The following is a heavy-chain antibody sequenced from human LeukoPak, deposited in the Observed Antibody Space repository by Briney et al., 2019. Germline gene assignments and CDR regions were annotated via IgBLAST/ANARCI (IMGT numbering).Heavy chain of an antibody. V-gene: IGHV3-23*01. CDR2: IGGSGAST. J-gene: IGHJ6*02. CDR3: AKAGGIRSPWYVMDV. CDR1: GFTFSGFTFSSYA. Sequence: GGSLRLSCVASGFTFSGFTFSSYAMNWVRQAPGRGLEWVSTIGGSGASTYSADSVKGRFTISRDNSKNTLYLQMNSLRAEDTAVYYCAKAGGIRSPWYVMDVWGQGTTVTVSS.